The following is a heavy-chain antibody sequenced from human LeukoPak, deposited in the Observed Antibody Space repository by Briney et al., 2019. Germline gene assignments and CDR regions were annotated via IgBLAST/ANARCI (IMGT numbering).Heavy chain of an antibody. CDR2: ISGGGSST. CDR1: GFTFSSYA. Sequence: GGSLRLSCAASGFTFSSYAMSWVRQAPGMGLEWVSAISGGGSSTYYADSVKGRFTISRDNSKNTLSLQMNSLRTDDTARYYCAKDLTTAAADYYFDYWGQGTLVTVSS. J-gene: IGHJ4*02. V-gene: IGHV3-23*01. D-gene: IGHD6-13*01. CDR3: AKDLTTAAADYYFDY.